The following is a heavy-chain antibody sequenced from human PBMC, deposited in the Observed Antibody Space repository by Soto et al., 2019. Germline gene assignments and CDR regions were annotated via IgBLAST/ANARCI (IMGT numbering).Heavy chain of an antibody. CDR3: ARVVGLGGYYDSSGSSRFDP. Sequence: ASVKVSCKASGGTFSSYAISWVRQAPGQGLEWMGGIIPIFGTANYAQKFQGRVTITADESTSTAYMELSSLRSEDTAVYYCARVVGLGGYYDSSGSSRFDPWGQGTLVTVSS. V-gene: IGHV1-69*13. CDR2: IIPIFGTA. J-gene: IGHJ5*02. D-gene: IGHD3-22*01. CDR1: GGTFSSYA.